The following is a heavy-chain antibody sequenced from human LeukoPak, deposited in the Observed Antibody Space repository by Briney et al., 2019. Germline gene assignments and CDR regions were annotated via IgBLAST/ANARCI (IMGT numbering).Heavy chain of an antibody. V-gene: IGHV3-30*03. CDR3: ARTGSGGDLDI. D-gene: IGHD2-15*01. Sequence: PGRSLRLSCAASGFTSGYTFSSYGMHWVRQAPGKGLEWVAVISYDGNNKYYGDSVKGRFTISRDNAKSTVYLQMNSLRAEDTAVYYCARTGSGGDLDIWGQGTMVTVSS. CDR1: GFTSGYTFSSYG. CDR2: ISYDGNNK. J-gene: IGHJ3*02.